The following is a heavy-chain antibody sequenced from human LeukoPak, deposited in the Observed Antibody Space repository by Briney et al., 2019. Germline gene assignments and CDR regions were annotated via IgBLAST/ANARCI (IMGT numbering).Heavy chain of an antibody. CDR1: GGPSSSYY. CDR3: ARHSRDGPEDY. Sequence: SGTLSLTCTVSGGPSSSYYWSWIRQPPGKGLEWIGYIYYSGSTNYNPSLKSRVTISVDTSKNQFSLKLSSVTAADTAVYYCARHSRDGPEDYWGQGTLVTVSS. V-gene: IGHV4-59*08. D-gene: IGHD5-24*01. CDR2: IYYSGST. J-gene: IGHJ4*02.